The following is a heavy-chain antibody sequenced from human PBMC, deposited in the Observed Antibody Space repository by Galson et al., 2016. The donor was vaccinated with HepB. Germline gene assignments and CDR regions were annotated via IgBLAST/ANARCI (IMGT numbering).Heavy chain of an antibody. CDR2: ISSTSSTI. CDR3: ARDQVTYCSGGNCYGSGALDI. D-gene: IGHD2-15*01. CDR1: GLIFRSYS. V-gene: IGHV3-48*02. Sequence: SLRLSCAASGLIFRSYSMNWVRQAPGKGLEWVSHISSTSSTIFYADSVKGRFTISRDIAKNSLYLQMNSLRDEDTAVYYCARDQVTYCSGGNCYGSGALDIWGQGTMVTVSS. J-gene: IGHJ3*02.